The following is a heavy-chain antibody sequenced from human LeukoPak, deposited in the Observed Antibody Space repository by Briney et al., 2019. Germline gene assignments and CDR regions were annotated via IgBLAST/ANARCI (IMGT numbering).Heavy chain of an antibody. V-gene: IGHV1-69*13. Sequence: ASVKVSCKASGGTFSSYAISWVRQAPGQGLEWMGGIIPIFGTANYAQKFQGRVTITADESTSTAYMELSSLRSEDTAVYYCARNRQGALTAMINDDAFDIWGQGTMVTVSS. CDR1: GGTFSSYA. J-gene: IGHJ3*02. D-gene: IGHD5-18*01. CDR3: ARNRQGALTAMINDDAFDI. CDR2: IIPIFGTA.